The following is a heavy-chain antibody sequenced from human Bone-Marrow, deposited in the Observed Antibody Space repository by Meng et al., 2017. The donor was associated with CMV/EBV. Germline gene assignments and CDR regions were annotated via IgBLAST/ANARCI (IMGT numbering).Heavy chain of an antibody. CDR1: GFTFSSNA. CDR2: MAYDGSNK. Sequence: SGFTFSSNAMHWVRQAPGKGLEWVAVMAYDGSNKYYADSVKGRFTISRDNSKNTLYLQMNNLRAEDTAVYYCARTNDYDYSPYPFDIWGQGTMVTVSS. J-gene: IGHJ3*02. D-gene: IGHD5-12*01. CDR3: ARTNDYDYSPYPFDI. V-gene: IGHV3-30-3*01.